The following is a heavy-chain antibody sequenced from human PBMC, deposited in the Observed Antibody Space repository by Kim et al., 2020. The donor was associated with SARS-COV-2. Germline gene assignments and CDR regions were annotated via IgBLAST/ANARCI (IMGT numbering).Heavy chain of an antibody. V-gene: IGHV3-30*01. J-gene: IGHJ4*02. Sequence: DSVKSRFTISSDNSKTSLFLQMNSPRAEDTAVYYCARGTLLRYLEKSFFDYWGQGTLVTVSS. D-gene: IGHD3-9*01. CDR3: ARGTLLRYLEKSFFDY.